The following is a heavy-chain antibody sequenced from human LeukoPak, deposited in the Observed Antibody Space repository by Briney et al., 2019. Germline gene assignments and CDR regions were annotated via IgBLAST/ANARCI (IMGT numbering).Heavy chain of an antibody. CDR1: GFSFGDYA. V-gene: IGHV3-49*04. D-gene: IGHD2/OR15-2a*01. Sequence: GGSLRLSCTASGFSFGDYAMSWVRQAPGKGLEWVGYIRSKAYGGTTEYAASVKGRFTISRDDSKSIAYLQMNSLKTEDTAVYYCTRVPQPGGYYGDLDYWGRGTLVTVSS. CDR3: TRVPQPGGYYGDLDY. J-gene: IGHJ4*02. CDR2: IRSKAYGGTT.